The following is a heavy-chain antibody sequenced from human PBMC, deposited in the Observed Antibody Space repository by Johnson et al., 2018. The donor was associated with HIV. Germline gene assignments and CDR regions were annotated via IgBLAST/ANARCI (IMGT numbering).Heavy chain of an antibody. CDR3: ARVSNHAFDI. V-gene: IGHV3-20*04. CDR2: INWNGGSA. CDR1: GFTFDDYG. J-gene: IGHJ3*02. Sequence: VQLVESGGGLVKPGGSLRLSCAASGFTFDDYGMSWVRQAPGKGLEWVSGINWNGGSAGHADSLKGRFIISRDNAKNSLYLQMNSLRAEDTALYYCARVSNHAFDIWGQGTMVTVSS.